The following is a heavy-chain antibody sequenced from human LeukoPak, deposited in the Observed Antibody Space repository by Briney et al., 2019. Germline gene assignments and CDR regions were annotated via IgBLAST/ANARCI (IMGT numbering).Heavy chain of an antibody. CDR3: VGGWSTGFDY. CDR1: GYTFTGYY. J-gene: IGHJ4*02. Sequence: GASVKVSCKASGYTFTGYYMRWVRQAPGQGLEWMGWINPNSGGTNYAQKFQGRVTMTRDTSISTAYMEMTRLTSDDTAVYYCVGGWSTGFDYWGQGTLVTVS. CDR2: INPNSGGT. D-gene: IGHD6-19*01. V-gene: IGHV1-2*02.